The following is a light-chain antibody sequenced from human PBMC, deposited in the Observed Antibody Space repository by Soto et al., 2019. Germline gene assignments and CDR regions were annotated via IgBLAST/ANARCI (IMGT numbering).Light chain of an antibody. CDR1: QGISNW. CDR2: AAS. Sequence: DIQMTQSPSSVSAFVGDSVTITCRASQGISNWLAWYQQQPGKAPKLLIYAASSLQSGVPSRFSGGGSGTHFTLIISSLQPEDFATYYCQQTNTFLPLTFGGGTKVEIK. J-gene: IGKJ4*01. CDR3: QQTNTFLPLT. V-gene: IGKV1-12*01.